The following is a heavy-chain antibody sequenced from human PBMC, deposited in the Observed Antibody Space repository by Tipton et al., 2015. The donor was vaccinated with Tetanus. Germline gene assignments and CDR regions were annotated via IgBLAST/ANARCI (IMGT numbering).Heavy chain of an antibody. V-gene: IGHV3-7*01. CDR3: ARVHVGLTEPCDY. J-gene: IGHJ4*02. CDR2: IKDDGSEK. CDR1: GFTFRGYW. Sequence: FLRLSCAASGFTFRGYWMHWVRLAPEKGLQWVAYIKDDGSEKAYVDSVKGRFTISRDDAKNSLFLQMNSLRVEDTAVYFCARVHVGLTEPCDYWGQGILVTVSS. D-gene: IGHD3-9*01.